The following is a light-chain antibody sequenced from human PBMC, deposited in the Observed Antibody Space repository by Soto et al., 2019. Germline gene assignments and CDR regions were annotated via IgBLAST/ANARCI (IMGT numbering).Light chain of an antibody. Sequence: EIVMTQSPATLSVSPGERVTLSCRASQSVSTDLAWYQQKPGQAPRLLIYCASPRASDIPDRCSGSWSGTEFTLTISSLESEDFAFYFCKQSNNWPWTFGQGTKVDIK. CDR3: KQSNNWPWT. V-gene: IGKV3-15*01. J-gene: IGKJ1*01. CDR1: QSVSTD. CDR2: CAS.